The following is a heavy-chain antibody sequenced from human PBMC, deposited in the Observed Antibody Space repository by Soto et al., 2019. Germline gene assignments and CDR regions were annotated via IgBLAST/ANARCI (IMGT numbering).Heavy chain of an antibody. V-gene: IGHV3-23*01. Sequence: DVQLLDSGGGLVQPGGSLRLSCAASGFTFNNYAMSWVRQAPGKGLEWVSTISVIGANTYYADSLKGRFTISRDDSKNTLYLQMNSLGAEDTAVYYCAKDLGLGVIAGYPHDCWGQGTLVTVSS. J-gene: IGHJ4*02. CDR1: GFTFNNYA. D-gene: IGHD3-9*01. CDR3: AKDLGLGVIAGYPHDC. CDR2: ISVIGANT.